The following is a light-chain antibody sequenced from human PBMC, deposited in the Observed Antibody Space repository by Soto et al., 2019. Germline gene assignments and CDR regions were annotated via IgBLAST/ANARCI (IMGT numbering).Light chain of an antibody. CDR2: DAS. CDR3: QQRSNWIT. V-gene: IGKV3-11*01. Sequence: ETVFTQSPGTLSLSPGETGTLSCRASQSVSSSYLAWHQQQPGQAPRLLIYDASNRATGIPARFSGSGSGTDFTLTISRLEPEDFAVDYCQQRSNWITFGQGTRLEIK. CDR1: QSVSSSY. J-gene: IGKJ5*01.